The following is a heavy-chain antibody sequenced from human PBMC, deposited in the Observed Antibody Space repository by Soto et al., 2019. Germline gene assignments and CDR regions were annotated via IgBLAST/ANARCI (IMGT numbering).Heavy chain of an antibody. D-gene: IGHD3-22*01. Sequence: SVKVSCKASGGTFSSHTITWVRQAPGQGLEWMGGITPMFGTPNYAQKFRGRVTITADESSSTAYMELSSLRSEDTAMYFCARDGTLYDSRSYYYLYWGQGTLVTVSS. CDR3: ARDGTLYDSRSYYYLY. V-gene: IGHV1-69*13. CDR2: ITPMFGTP. J-gene: IGHJ4*02. CDR1: GGTFSSHT.